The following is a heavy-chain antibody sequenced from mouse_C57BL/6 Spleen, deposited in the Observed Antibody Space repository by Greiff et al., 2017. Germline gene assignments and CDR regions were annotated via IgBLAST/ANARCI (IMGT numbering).Heavy chain of an antibody. V-gene: IGHV1-64*01. J-gene: IGHJ3*01. CDR3: ASGWLLPAY. Sequence: QVQLQQPGAELVKPGASVKLSCKASGYTFTSYWMHWVKPRPGQGLEWIGMIPPNSGSTNYNEKFKSKATLTVDKSSSTAYMQLSSLTSEDSAVEYGASGWLLPAYWGQGTLVTVSA. D-gene: IGHD2-3*01. CDR1: GYTFTSYW. CDR2: IPPNSGST.